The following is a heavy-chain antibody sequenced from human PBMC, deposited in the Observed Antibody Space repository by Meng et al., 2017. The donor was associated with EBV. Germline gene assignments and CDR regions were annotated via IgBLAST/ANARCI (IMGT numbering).Heavy chain of an antibody. CDR3: ARERPGGMATTPYFDY. V-gene: IGHV1-69*10. D-gene: IGHD5-24*01. Sequence: QLGCEVKKPGSSVKVSCKASGGTFSSYAISWVRQAPGQGLEWMGGIIPILGIANYAQKFQGRVTITADKSTSTAYMELSSLRSEDTAVYYCARERPGGMATTPYFDYWGQGTLVTVSS. CDR2: IIPILGIA. J-gene: IGHJ4*02. CDR1: GGTFSSYA.